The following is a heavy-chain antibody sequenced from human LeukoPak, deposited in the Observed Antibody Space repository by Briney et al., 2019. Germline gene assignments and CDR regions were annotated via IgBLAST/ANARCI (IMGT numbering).Heavy chain of an antibody. V-gene: IGHV3-23*01. J-gene: IGHJ1*01. CDR3: AGQDSGSYLVAEYFQH. D-gene: IGHD1-26*01. CDR1: GFTFNSYA. Sequence: GGSLRLSCAASGFTFNSYAMNWVRQAPGKGLEWLSAISGASGTYYADSVKGRFTISRDNSKNTLYLQMNSLRAEDTAVYYCAGQDSGSYLVAEYFQHWGQGTLVTVSS. CDR2: ISGASGT.